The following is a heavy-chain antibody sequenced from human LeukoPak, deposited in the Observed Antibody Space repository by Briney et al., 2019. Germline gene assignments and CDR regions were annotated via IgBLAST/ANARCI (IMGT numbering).Heavy chain of an antibody. CDR1: GYTFTSYG. CDR2: ISAYNGNT. D-gene: IGHD1-7*01. CDR3: ARVGNWNYVFGLDNLNNWFDP. V-gene: IGHV1-18*01. Sequence: ASVKVSCKASGYTFTSYGISWVRQAPGQGLEWMGWISAYNGNTNYAQKLQGRVTMTTDTPTSTAYMELRSLRSDDTAVYYCARVGNWNYVFGLDNLNNWFDPWGQGTLVTVSS. J-gene: IGHJ5*02.